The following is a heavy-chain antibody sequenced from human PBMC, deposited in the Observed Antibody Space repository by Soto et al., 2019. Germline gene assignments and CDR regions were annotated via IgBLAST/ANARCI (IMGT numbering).Heavy chain of an antibody. D-gene: IGHD3-22*01. CDR1: GLPFSNCG. Sequence: PGGSLRLSCAASGLPFSNCGMHWVRQAPGKGLEWVAVISHDGSDLHYADSVKGRFTISRDNSKDTVYLQMDSLRAEDTAVYYCAKDSRYYYDGSGYGYFDPWGRGTLVTVSS. V-gene: IGHV3-30*18. J-gene: IGHJ5*02. CDR3: AKDSRYYYDGSGYGYFDP. CDR2: ISHDGSDL.